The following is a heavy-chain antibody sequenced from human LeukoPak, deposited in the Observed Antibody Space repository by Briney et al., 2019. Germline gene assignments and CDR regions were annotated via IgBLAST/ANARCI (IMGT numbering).Heavy chain of an antibody. D-gene: IGHD2/OR15-2a*01. Sequence: SETLSLTCTVSGGSISSSNYYWGWIRQPPGKGLEWIGTIYYSGDSYYNPSLKSRASISVDTSKNRFSLNLNSVTAADTAVCFCARHENIIMVPTAHAFDYWGQGALVTVSS. J-gene: IGHJ4*02. CDR1: GGSISSSNYY. CDR3: ARHENIIMVPTAHAFDY. CDR2: IYYSGDS. V-gene: IGHV4-39*01.